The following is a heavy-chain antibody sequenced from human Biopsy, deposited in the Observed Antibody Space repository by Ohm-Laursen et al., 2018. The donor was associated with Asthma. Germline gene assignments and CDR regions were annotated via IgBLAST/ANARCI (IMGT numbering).Heavy chain of an antibody. D-gene: IGHD3-22*01. Sequence: SDTLSLTCIVSGGSITSSSYYWGWIRQPPGKGMEWIGSMYHSGSPYYHPSLKSRATISVDTSKNLLSLKMSSVTAADTAVYFCVRHQYSSSWSTFDYWGQGALVTVSS. J-gene: IGHJ4*02. V-gene: IGHV4-39*01. CDR2: MYHSGSP. CDR3: VRHQYSSSWSTFDY. CDR1: GGSITSSSYY.